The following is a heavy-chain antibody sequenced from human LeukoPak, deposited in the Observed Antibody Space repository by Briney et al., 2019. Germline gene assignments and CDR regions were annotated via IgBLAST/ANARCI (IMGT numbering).Heavy chain of an antibody. J-gene: IGHJ4*02. V-gene: IGHV7-4-1*02. Sequence: EASVKVSCKASGYTFTSYSMNWVRQAPGQGLEWMGWINTNTGKPAYAQGFTGRFAFSLDTSVSTAYLEISSLRAEDTAVYYCARDQDFRGGLYRRDFDSWGQGTLVTVS. CDR1: GYTFTSYS. CDR3: ARDQDFRGGLYRRDFDS. D-gene: IGHD3-3*01. CDR2: INTNTGKP.